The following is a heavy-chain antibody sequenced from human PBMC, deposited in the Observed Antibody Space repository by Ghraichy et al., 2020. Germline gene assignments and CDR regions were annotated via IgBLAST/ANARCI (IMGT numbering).Heavy chain of an antibody. CDR1: GFTFSSYG. CDR2: IWYDGSNK. J-gene: IGHJ4*02. Sequence: GGSLRLSCAASGFTFSSYGMHWVRQAPGKGLEWVAVIWYDGSNKYYADSVKGRFTISRDNSKNTLYLQMNSLRAEDTAVYYCARDPSSGADNLFDYWGQGTLVTVSS. V-gene: IGHV3-33*01. CDR3: ARDPSSGADNLFDY. D-gene: IGHD1-14*01.